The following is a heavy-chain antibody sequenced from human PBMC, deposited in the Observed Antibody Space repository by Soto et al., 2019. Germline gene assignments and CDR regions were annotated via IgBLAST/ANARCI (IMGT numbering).Heavy chain of an antibody. J-gene: IGHJ3*02. D-gene: IGHD1-26*01. CDR3: ARMPIDPVGANDAFDI. CDR2: IDWDDDK. V-gene: IGHV2-70*04. Sequence: SGPTLVNPTQTLTLTCTFSGFSLSTSGMRVSWIRQPPGKALEWLARIDWDDDKFYSTSLKTRPTISKDTSKNQVVLTMTNMDPVDTATYYCARMPIDPVGANDAFDIWGQGTMVTVSS. CDR1: GFSLSTSGMR.